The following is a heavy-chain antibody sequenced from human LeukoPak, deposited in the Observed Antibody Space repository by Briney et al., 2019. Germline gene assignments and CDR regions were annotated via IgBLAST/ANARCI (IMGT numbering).Heavy chain of an antibody. Sequence: SETLSLTCTVSGGSISSYYWSWIRQPPGKGLEWIGYIYYTGSTNYNPSLKGRVTISVDTSKNQFSLKLSSVTAADTAVYYCARGYSSGYYYFAYWGQGSLVTVSS. CDR3: ARGYSSGYYYFAY. D-gene: IGHD3-22*01. J-gene: IGHJ4*02. V-gene: IGHV4-59*01. CDR1: GGSISSYY. CDR2: IYYTGST.